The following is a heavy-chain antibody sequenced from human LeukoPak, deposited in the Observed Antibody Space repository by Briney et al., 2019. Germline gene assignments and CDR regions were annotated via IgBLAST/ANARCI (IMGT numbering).Heavy chain of an antibody. V-gene: IGHV3-23*01. CDR1: GFTFSSYA. Sequence: GGSLRLSSAASGFTFSSYAMSWVRQAPGKELEWVSAISGSGGSTYYTDSVKGRFTTSTDTSTDTMYLKMHRLRAEDMSEYYIAKEPQRWGQGTLVTVSS. CDR3: AKEPQR. J-gene: IGHJ1*01. CDR2: ISGSGGST.